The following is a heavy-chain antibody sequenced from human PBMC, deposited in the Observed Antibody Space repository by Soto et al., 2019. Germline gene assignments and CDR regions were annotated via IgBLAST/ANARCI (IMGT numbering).Heavy chain of an antibody. V-gene: IGHV4-39*01. Sequence: SETLSLTCTVSGGSISSSSYYWGWIRQPPGKGLEWIGSIYYSGSTYYNPSLKSRVTISVDTSKNQFSLKLSSVTAADTAVYYCARVIRITIFGVAPNWFDPWGQGTLVTVSS. J-gene: IGHJ5*02. CDR3: ARVIRITIFGVAPNWFDP. D-gene: IGHD3-3*01. CDR1: GGSISSSSYY. CDR2: IYYSGST.